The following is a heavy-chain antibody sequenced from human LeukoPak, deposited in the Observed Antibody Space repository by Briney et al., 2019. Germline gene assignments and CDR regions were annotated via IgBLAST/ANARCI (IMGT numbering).Heavy chain of an antibody. D-gene: IGHD6-19*01. Sequence: SETLSLTCTVSGGSISSSSYYWGWLRQPPGKGLEWIGSIYYSGSTYYNPSLKSRVTISVDTSKNQFSLKLSSVTAADTAVYYCASAVGVGTFDIWGQGTMVTVSS. CDR2: IYYSGST. V-gene: IGHV4-39*01. CDR3: ASAVGVGTFDI. CDR1: GGSISSSSYY. J-gene: IGHJ3*02.